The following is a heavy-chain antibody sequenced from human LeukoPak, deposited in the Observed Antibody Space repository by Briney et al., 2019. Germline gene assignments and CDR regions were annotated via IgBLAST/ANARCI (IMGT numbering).Heavy chain of an antibody. V-gene: IGHV3-21*01. CDR2: ITSSSTYI. D-gene: IGHD1-26*01. CDR1: GFTFSTYS. CDR3: ARDTEWELMGSYYFDY. Sequence: GGSLRLSCAASGFTFSTYSMNWVRQAPGKGLEWVSSITSSSTYIYYADSVKGRFTISRDNAKNLLYLQMNSLRAEDTAVYYCARDTEWELMGSYYFDYWGQGTLVTVSS. J-gene: IGHJ4*02.